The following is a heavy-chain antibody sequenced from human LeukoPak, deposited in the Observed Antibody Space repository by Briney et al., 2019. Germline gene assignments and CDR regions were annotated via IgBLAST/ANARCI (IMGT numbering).Heavy chain of an antibody. V-gene: IGHV3-23*01. CDR1: GFTFSSYA. CDR2: ITGSGGAT. Sequence: HTGGSLRLSCAASGFTFSSYAMSWVRQAPGKGLEWVSAITGSGGATYYADSVKGRFTISRDNSKSTLYLQMNSLRAEDTAVYYCAKDIAYYYGTSDYQRFDYWGQGTLVTVSS. D-gene: IGHD3-22*01. J-gene: IGHJ4*02. CDR3: AKDIAYYYGTSDYQRFDY.